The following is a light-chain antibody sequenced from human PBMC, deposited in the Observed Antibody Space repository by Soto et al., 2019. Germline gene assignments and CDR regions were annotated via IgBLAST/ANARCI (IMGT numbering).Light chain of an antibody. CDR3: QQQDSYPLT. CDR2: VAS. V-gene: IGKV1-17*03. Sequence: DIQMTQSPSAVSASVGDRVTLTCRASQGINNYLAWFQQKPGKVPKLLLYVASSLQSGVPSRFSGSGSGTEFTLTISGLQPEDVASYYCQQQDSYPLTFGGGTKVEIK. CDR1: QGINNY. J-gene: IGKJ4*01.